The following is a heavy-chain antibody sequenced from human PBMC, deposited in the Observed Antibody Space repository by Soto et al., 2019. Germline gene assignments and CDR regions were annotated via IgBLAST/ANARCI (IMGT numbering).Heavy chain of an antibody. D-gene: IGHD3-10*01. CDR1: GGTFSSYA. Sequence: QVQLVQSGAEVKKPGSSVKVSCKASGGTFSSYAISWVRQAPGQGLEWMGGIIPIFGTANYAQKFQGRDTITADESTSTAYMELSSLRSEDTAVYYCARGVTMVRGASGYWFDPWGQGTLVTVSS. V-gene: IGHV1-69*01. CDR2: IIPIFGTA. CDR3: ARGVTMVRGASGYWFDP. J-gene: IGHJ5*02.